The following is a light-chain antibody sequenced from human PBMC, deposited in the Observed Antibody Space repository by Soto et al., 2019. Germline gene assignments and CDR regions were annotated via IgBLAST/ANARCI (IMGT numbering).Light chain of an antibody. CDR2: GAS. J-gene: IGKJ5*01. Sequence: EIVLTQSPGTLSLSPGERATFSCRASQSVSSNYLAWYQQRPGQAPRLLIYGASSRATGVPDSFSGSGSGTDFTLTISRLEPEDSAVYYCQQYGSSPYTFGQGTRLEIK. V-gene: IGKV3-20*01. CDR3: QQYGSSPYT. CDR1: QSVSSNY.